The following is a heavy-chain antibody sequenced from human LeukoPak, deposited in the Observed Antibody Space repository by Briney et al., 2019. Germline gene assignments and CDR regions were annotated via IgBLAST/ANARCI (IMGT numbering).Heavy chain of an antibody. Sequence: ASVKVSCKASGYTFTSYGISWVRQAPGKGLEWMGGFDPEDGETIYAQKFLGRVTMTRDTSTTTVHMELSSLRSDDTAVYYCARDYRIDGYNRGVDHWGQGTLVTVSS. V-gene: IGHV1-18*01. J-gene: IGHJ4*02. CDR2: FDPEDGET. D-gene: IGHD5-24*01. CDR3: ARDYRIDGYNRGVDH. CDR1: GYTFTSYG.